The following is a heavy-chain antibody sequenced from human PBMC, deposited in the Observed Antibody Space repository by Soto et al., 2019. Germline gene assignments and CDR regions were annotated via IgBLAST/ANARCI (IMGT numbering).Heavy chain of an antibody. Sequence: GASVKVSCKASGGTFSSYTISWVRQAPGQGLEWMGRIIPILGIANYAQKFQGRVTITADKSTSTAYMELSSLRSEDTAVYYCAVSIAARPDRVFFIDYWGQGTLVTVSS. CDR2: IIPILGIA. V-gene: IGHV1-69*02. CDR3: AVSIAARPDRVFFIDY. D-gene: IGHD6-6*01. CDR1: GGTFSSYT. J-gene: IGHJ4*02.